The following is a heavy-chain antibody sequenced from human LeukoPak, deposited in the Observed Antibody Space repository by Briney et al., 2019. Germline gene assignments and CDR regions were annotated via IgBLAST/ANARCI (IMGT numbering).Heavy chain of an antibody. Sequence: PGGSLRLSCAASGFTFSSYSMNWVRQAPGKGLEWVSYISSSSSTIYYADSVKGRFTISRDNAKNLLYLQMNSLRAEDTAVYYCARSKNYYYYYYMDVWGKGTTVTVSS. V-gene: IGHV3-48*04. CDR2: ISSSSSTI. CDR3: ARSKNYYYYYYMDV. CDR1: GFTFSSYS. J-gene: IGHJ6*03.